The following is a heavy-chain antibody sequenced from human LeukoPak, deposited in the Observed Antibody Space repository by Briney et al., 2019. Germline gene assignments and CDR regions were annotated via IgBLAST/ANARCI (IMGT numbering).Heavy chain of an antibody. CDR2: INPNSGGT. V-gene: IGHV1-2*02. D-gene: IGHD6-13*01. J-gene: IGHJ4*02. Sequence: ASVKVSCKASGYTFTGYYMHWVRQAPGQGLEWMGWINPNSGGTNYAQKFQGRVTMTRDTSISTAYMELSRLRSDDTAVYYCARRVVTPEVVAAAGTNYFDYWGQGTLVTVSS. CDR1: GYTFTGYY. CDR3: ARRVVTPEVVAAAGTNYFDY.